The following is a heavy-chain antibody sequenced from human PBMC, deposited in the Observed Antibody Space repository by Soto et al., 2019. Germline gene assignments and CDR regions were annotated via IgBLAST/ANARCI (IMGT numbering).Heavy chain of an antibody. CDR2: INAGNGNT. CDR1: GYTFTSYA. Sequence: ASVKVSCKASGYTFTSYAMHWVRQAPGQRLEWMGWINAGNGNTKYSQKFQGRVTITRDTSASTAYMELSSLRSEDTAVYYCARASDILTGYYKDYYYGMDVWGQGTTVTVS. D-gene: IGHD3-9*01. J-gene: IGHJ6*02. CDR3: ARASDILTGYYKDYYYGMDV. V-gene: IGHV1-3*01.